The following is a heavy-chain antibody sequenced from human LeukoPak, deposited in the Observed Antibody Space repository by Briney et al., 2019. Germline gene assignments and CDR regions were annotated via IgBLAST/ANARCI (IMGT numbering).Heavy chain of an antibody. Sequence: ASVKVSCKASGYTFTSYGISWVRQAPGQGLEWMGWINPNSGGTNYAQKFQGRVTMTRDTSISTAYMELSRLRSDDTAVYYCARVYLSRRNWFDPWGQGTLVTVSS. CDR1: GYTFTSYG. CDR2: INPNSGGT. V-gene: IGHV1-2*02. CDR3: ARVYLSRRNWFDP. J-gene: IGHJ5*02. D-gene: IGHD3-3*02.